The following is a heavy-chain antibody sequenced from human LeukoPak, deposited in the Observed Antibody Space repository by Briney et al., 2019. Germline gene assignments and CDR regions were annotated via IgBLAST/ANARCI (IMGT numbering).Heavy chain of an antibody. CDR1: GYTFTSYG. CDR2: ISAYNGNT. D-gene: IGHD3-22*01. Sequence: VASVKVSCKASGYTFTSYGISWVRQAPGQGLEWMGWISAYNGNTNYAQKLQGRVTMTTDTSTSTAYMEPRSLRSDDTAVYYCARGVLGIVVVIAYFDYWGQGTLVTVSS. CDR3: ARGVLGIVVVIAYFDY. J-gene: IGHJ4*02. V-gene: IGHV1-18*01.